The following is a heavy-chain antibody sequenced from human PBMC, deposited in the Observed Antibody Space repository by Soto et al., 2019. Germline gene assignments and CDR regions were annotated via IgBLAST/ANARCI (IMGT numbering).Heavy chain of an antibody. J-gene: IGHJ6*03. Sequence: GGSLRLSCAASGFTVSSIYMSWVRQAPGKGLEWVSVIYSGGSTYYADSVKGRFTISRDNSKNTLYLQMNSLRAEDTAVYYCARASLYYYYYYMDVWGKGTTVTVSS. CDR3: ARASLYYYYYYMDV. D-gene: IGHD3-16*02. CDR1: GFTVSSIY. CDR2: IYSGGST. V-gene: IGHV3-66*01.